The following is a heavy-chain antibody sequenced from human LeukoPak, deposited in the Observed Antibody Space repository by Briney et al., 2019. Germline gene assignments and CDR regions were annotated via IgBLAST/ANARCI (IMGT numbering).Heavy chain of an antibody. Sequence: GGSLRLSCAASGFTFSNYGMHWVRQTPGKGLEWVAVISYDGSNKYYADSVKGRFTISRDNSKNTLYLQMNSLRAEDTAVYYCAREILLWFGEPYFDYWGQGTLVTVSS. J-gene: IGHJ4*02. V-gene: IGHV3-30*03. CDR2: ISYDGSNK. D-gene: IGHD3-10*01. CDR1: GFTFSNYG. CDR3: AREILLWFGEPYFDY.